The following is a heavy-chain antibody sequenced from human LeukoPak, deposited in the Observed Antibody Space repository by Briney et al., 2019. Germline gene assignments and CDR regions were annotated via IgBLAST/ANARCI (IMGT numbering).Heavy chain of an antibody. Sequence: GGSLRLSCAASGFTFSSYDMHWVRQAPGKGLEWVSAIGTAGDTYYPGSVKGRFTISRENAKNSLYLQMNSLRAGDTAVYYCARGGDSSGYFDYWGQGTLVTVSS. V-gene: IGHV3-13*01. CDR2: IGTAGDT. CDR3: ARGGDSSGYFDY. CDR1: GFTFSSYD. J-gene: IGHJ4*02. D-gene: IGHD3-22*01.